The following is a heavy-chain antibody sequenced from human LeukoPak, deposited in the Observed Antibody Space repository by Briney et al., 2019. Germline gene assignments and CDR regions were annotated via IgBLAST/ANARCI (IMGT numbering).Heavy chain of an antibody. Sequence: PGGSLRLSCAASGFTFSSYAMSWVRQAPGKGLEWASAISGSGGSTYYADSVKGRFTISRDNSKNTLYLQMNSLRAEDTAVYYCAKGIIVVVPAAIAGVVNWFDPWGQGTLVTVSS. CDR3: AKGIIVVVPAAIAGVVNWFDP. J-gene: IGHJ5*02. CDR1: GFTFSSYA. CDR2: ISGSGGST. D-gene: IGHD2-2*01. V-gene: IGHV3-23*01.